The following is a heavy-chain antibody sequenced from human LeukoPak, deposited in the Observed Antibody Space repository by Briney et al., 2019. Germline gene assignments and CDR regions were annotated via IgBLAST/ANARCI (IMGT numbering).Heavy chain of an antibody. D-gene: IGHD6-25*01. CDR2: MHRSNGAA. Sequence: GGSLRLSCAASGFSSRNYAMSWVRQAPARGPEWGAMHRSNGAAFYADSMRGRFIPASDYSSNTVQLQLSNLRGDDTAIHYAGRASWVSNAAAVWWGQGTRVTVSS. CDR1: GFSSRNYA. J-gene: IGHJ4*02. CDR3: GRASWVSNAAAVW. V-gene: IGHV3-23*01.